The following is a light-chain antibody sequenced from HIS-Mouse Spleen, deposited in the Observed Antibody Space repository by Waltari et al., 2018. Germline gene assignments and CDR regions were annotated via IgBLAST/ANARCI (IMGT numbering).Light chain of an antibody. CDR3: QSADSSGTYVV. V-gene: IGLV3-25*03. CDR1: ALPKQY. J-gene: IGLJ2*01. CDR2: KER. Sequence: SYELTQPPSVSVSPGQTARIPCPGDALPKQYAYWYQQKPGQAPVLVIYKERERPSGIPERFSGSSSGTTVTLTISGVQAEDEADYYCQSADSSGTYVVFGGGTKLTVL.